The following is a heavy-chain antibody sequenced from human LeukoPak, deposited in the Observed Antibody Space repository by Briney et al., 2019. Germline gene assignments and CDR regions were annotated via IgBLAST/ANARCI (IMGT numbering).Heavy chain of an antibody. V-gene: IGHV4-61*01. Sequence: SETLSLTCTVSGGSVSSGSYYWSWIRQPPGKGLEWIGYIYYSGSTNYNPSLKSRVTISVDTSKNQFSLKLSSVTAADTAVYYCARAIDSGYEYYFDYWGQGTLVTVSS. CDR2: IYYSGST. CDR3: ARAIDSGYEYYFDY. J-gene: IGHJ4*02. D-gene: IGHD5-12*01. CDR1: GGSVSSGSYY.